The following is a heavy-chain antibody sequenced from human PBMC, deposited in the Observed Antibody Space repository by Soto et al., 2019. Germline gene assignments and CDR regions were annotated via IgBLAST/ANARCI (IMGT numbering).Heavy chain of an antibody. CDR3: AKSRGGTANGLDV. V-gene: IGHV3-9*01. D-gene: IGHD2-15*01. CDR2: ISWKSASI. J-gene: IGHJ6*02. Sequence: EVQLVESGGDLVQPGRSLRLSCAASGFRFGDYAMHWVRQAPGKGLEWVSGISWKSASIGYADSVKGRFTISRDNAKNSLYLQMNSLSAEDTALYHCAKSRGGTANGLDVWGQGTTVTVSS. CDR1: GFRFGDYA.